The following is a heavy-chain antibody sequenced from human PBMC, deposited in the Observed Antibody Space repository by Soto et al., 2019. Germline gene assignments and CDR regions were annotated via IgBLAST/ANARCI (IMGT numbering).Heavy chain of an antibody. CDR3: IEDIEDGGEGS. Sequence: GGSLRLSCSASGFTSDDHCMHGVRQAPGKGLEWVSGIILSIGHIDYADSVKGRFTISRDNAKNSLYLQMNILRTEDTALYYCIEDIEDGGEGSWGHGNLVTVSS. D-gene: IGHD3-16*01. V-gene: IGHV3-9*02. CDR2: IILSIGHI. J-gene: IGHJ5*01. CDR1: GFTSDDHC.